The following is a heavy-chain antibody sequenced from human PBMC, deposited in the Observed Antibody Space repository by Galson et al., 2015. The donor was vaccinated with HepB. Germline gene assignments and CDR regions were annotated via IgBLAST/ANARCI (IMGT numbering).Heavy chain of an antibody. CDR2: VSKSGDKT. D-gene: IGHD1-26*01. CDR3: AKFYVGTTPRLCPS. CDR1: GFTFSSYA. J-gene: IGHJ5*02. V-gene: IGHV3-23*01. Sequence: SLRLSCAASGFTFSSYAMSWVRQAPGKGLEWVSTVSKSGDKTYYADSVKGRFTISRDNSKNTLSLQMNSLRVEDTAVYYCAKFYVGTTPRLCPSWGQGTLVTVSS.